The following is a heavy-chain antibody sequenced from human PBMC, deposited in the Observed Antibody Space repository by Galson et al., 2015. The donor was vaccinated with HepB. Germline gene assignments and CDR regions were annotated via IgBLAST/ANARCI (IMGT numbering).Heavy chain of an antibody. J-gene: IGHJ6*02. D-gene: IGHD2-2*01. CDR3: ARGGSTVVVPAATTLYYYFGMDV. CDR1: GGTFSSYA. V-gene: IGHV1-69*10. CDR2: IIPIFGIA. Sequence: SVKVSCKASGGTFSSYAISWVRQAPGQGLEWMGGIIPIFGIANYAQKFQGRVTITADKSTSTAYMELSSLRSEDTAVYYCARGGSTVVVPAATTLYYYFGMDVWGQGTTVTVSS.